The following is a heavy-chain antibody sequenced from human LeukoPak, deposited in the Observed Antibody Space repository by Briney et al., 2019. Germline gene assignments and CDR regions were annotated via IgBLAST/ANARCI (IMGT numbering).Heavy chain of an antibody. D-gene: IGHD3-16*02. CDR3: ARAKAPWGYDYVWGSYRSLDY. Sequence: ASVKVSCKASGYTFTSYDINWVRQATGQGLEWMGWMNPNSGNTGYAQKFQGRVTMTRNTSISTAYMELSSLRSEDTAVYYCARAKAPWGYDYVWGSYRSLDYWGQGTLVTVSS. CDR1: GYTFTSYD. J-gene: IGHJ4*02. V-gene: IGHV1-8*01. CDR2: MNPNSGNT.